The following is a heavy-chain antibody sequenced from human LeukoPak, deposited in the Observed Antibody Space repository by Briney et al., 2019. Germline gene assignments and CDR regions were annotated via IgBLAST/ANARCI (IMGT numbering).Heavy chain of an antibody. CDR3: ARDSDFWTEHRFDP. V-gene: IGHV1-18*01. CDR1: GYTFTSYG. CDR2: ISAYYGNT. D-gene: IGHD3-3*01. Sequence: ASVKVSCKASGYTFTSYGISWVRQAPGQGLEWMGWISAYYGNTNYAQKLQGRVTMTTDTSTSTAYMELRSLRSDDTAVYYCARDSDFWTEHRFDPWGQGTLVTVSS. J-gene: IGHJ5*02.